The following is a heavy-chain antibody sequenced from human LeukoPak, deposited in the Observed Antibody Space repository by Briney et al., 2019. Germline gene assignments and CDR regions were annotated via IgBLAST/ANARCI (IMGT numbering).Heavy chain of an antibody. CDR1: GFTFSSYG. V-gene: IGHV3-33*01. J-gene: IGHJ4*02. Sequence: GGSLRLSCAASGFTFSSYGMHWVRQAPGKGLEGVAVIWYDGSNKYYADSVKGRFTISRDNSKNTLYLQMNSLRAEDTAVYYCARDHAMAAYSDYWGQGTLVTVSS. D-gene: IGHD2-2*01. CDR2: IWYDGSNK. CDR3: ARDHAMAAYSDY.